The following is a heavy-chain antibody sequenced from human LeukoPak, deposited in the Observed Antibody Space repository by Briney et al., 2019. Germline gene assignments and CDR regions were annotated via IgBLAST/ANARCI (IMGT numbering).Heavy chain of an antibody. D-gene: IGHD3-22*01. CDR1: GASISSYY. J-gene: IGHJ4*02. CDR2: IYYSGST. V-gene: IGHV4-59*01. CDR3: ARHYYSDPFDY. Sequence: SETLSLTCTVSGASISSYYWSWIRQPPGKGLEWIGYIYYSGSTSYNPSLKSRATISVDTSKNQFSLKLSSVTAADTAVYYCARHYYSDPFDYWGRGTLVTVSS.